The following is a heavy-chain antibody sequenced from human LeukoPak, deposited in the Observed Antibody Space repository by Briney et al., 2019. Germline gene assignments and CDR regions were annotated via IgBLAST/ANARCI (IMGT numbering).Heavy chain of an antibody. Sequence: GGSLRLSCAASGFTFSSYELNWVRQAPGKGLEWLSHISTSGTTKYYANSVKGRFTIFRDNAKNLVYLQMNSLTAEDTGLYYCARDATTQVGWVYMDVWGKGTTVTISS. CDR2: ISTSGTTK. CDR1: GFTFSSYE. D-gene: IGHD1-1*01. V-gene: IGHV3-48*03. CDR3: ARDATTQVGWVYMDV. J-gene: IGHJ6*03.